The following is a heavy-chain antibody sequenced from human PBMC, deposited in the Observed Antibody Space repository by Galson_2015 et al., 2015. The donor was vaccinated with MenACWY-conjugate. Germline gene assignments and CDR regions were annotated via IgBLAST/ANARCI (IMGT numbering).Heavy chain of an antibody. CDR1: GFTFSSYS. CDR3: ASRESSSWYRQYFQH. D-gene: IGHD6-13*01. Sequence: SLRLSCAASGFTFSSYSMNWVRQAPGKGLEWVSYISESSSTIVYADSVKGRFNAKNSLYLQMNSLRAEDTAVYYCASRESSSWYRQYFQHWGQGTLVTVSS. V-gene: IGHV3-48*01. J-gene: IGHJ1*01. CDR2: ISESSSTI.